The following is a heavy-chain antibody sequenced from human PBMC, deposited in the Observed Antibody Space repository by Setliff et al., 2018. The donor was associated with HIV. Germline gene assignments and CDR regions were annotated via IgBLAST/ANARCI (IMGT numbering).Heavy chain of an antibody. D-gene: IGHD3-16*02. Sequence: ASVKVSCKASGYTFTGYYMHWVRQAPGQGLEWMGWINPNSGGTNYAQKFQGRVTMTRDTSISTAYMELSRLRSDDTAVYYCARVNYDYVWGSYRATLYYYYYYMDVWGKGTTVTVSS. CDR2: INPNSGGT. CDR3: ARVNYDYVWGSYRATLYYYYYYMDV. CDR1: GYTFTGYY. V-gene: IGHV1-2*02. J-gene: IGHJ6*03.